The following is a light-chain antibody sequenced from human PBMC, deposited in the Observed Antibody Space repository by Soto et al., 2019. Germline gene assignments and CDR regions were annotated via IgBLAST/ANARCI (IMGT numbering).Light chain of an antibody. V-gene: IGLV1-47*01. CDR2: KNN. J-gene: IGLJ1*01. CDR3: ASWDDSLSGYV. CDR1: SSSIGTSY. Sequence: SVLTQPPSASGTPGQRVTISCSGSSSSIGTSYVYWYQQLPGTAPKLLIYKNNQRPSGVPDRFSGSKSGTSASLAISGLRSEDEADYHCASWDDSLSGYVFGTGTKVTVL.